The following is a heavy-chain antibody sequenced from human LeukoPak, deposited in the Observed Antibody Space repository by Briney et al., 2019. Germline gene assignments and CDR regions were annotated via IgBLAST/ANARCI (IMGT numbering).Heavy chain of an antibody. J-gene: IGHJ4*02. D-gene: IGHD3-3*01. CDR3: VSGRWSGYYFDT. CDR1: GGSVSSTSYY. V-gene: IGHV4-39*07. Sequence: PSETLSLTCTVSGGSVSSTSYYWGWIRQPPGKGLEWIGSFYSSGNTYYNPSLKSRVTISADTSKNQFSLKLTSVTAADTAVYYCVSGRWSGYYFDTWGQGTRVTVSS. CDR2: FYSSGNT.